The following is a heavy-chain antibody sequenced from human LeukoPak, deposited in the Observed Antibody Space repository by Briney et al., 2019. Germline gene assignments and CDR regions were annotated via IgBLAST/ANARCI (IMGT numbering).Heavy chain of an antibody. D-gene: IGHD1-26*01. CDR2: INAYNGNT. CDR1: GYTFTYYV. CDR3: ARGEKPYDY. J-gene: IGHJ4*02. V-gene: IGHV1-18*01. Sequence: GASVKVSCKTSGYTFTYYVISWVRQAPGQGLEWMGWINAYNGNTNDAQKFQGRVTMTTYTSTSTAYMELRSLRSDDTAVYYCARGEKPYDYWGQGTLVSVSS.